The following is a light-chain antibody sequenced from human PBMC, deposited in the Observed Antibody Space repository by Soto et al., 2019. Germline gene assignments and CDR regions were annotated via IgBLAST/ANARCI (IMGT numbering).Light chain of an antibody. CDR1: SSDVGGYNY. J-gene: IGLJ1*01. CDR3: SSYTSSSIDYV. Sequence: QSALTQPASVSGSPGQSITISCTGTSSDVGGYNYVSWYQQHSGKAPKLMIYEVSNRPSGVSNRFSGSKSGNTASLTISGLQAEDEADYYCSSYTSSSIDYVSGTGTKLTVL. V-gene: IGLV2-14*01. CDR2: EVS.